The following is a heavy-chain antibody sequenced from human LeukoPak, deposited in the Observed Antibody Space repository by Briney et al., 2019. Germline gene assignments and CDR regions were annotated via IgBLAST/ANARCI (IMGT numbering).Heavy chain of an antibody. CDR3: AKPPRGYSWYFDY. D-gene: IGHD5-18*01. J-gene: IGHJ4*02. V-gene: IGHV3-30*18. Sequence: GGSLRLSCAASGFTFSSYGMHWVRQAPGKGLEWVAVISYDGSNKYYADSVKGRFTISRDNSKNTLYLQMNSLRAEDTAVYYCAKPPRGYSWYFDYWGQGTLVTVSS. CDR2: ISYDGSNK. CDR1: GFTFSSYG.